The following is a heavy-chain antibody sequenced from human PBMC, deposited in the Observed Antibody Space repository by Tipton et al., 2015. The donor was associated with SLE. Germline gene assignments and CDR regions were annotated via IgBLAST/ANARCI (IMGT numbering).Heavy chain of an antibody. CDR3: ARHSWGSSVI. D-gene: IGHD6-6*01. Sequence: TLSLTCSVSGGSVSSSSFYWGWIRQPPGKGLEWIGSIYYSGTTYYNPSLTSQVTMSVDTSKNQFSLTVNSVTAADTAVYYCARHSWGSSVIWGQGTMVTVSS. J-gene: IGHJ3*02. CDR1: GGSVSSSSFY. V-gene: IGHV4-39*01. CDR2: IYYSGTT.